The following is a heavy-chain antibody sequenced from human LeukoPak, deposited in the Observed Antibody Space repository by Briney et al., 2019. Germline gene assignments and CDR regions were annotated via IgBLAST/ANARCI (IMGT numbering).Heavy chain of an antibody. D-gene: IGHD4-17*01. CDR1: GYTFTSYD. CDR2: MNPNSGNT. Sequence: ASVKVSCKASGYTFTSYDINWVRQATGQGLEWMGWMNPNSGNTGYAQKFQGRVTMTRNTSISTAYMELSSLRSEDTAVYYCARIGFYGHPYYCYYYMGVWGKGTTVTISS. J-gene: IGHJ6*03. V-gene: IGHV1-8*01. CDR3: ARIGFYGHPYYCYYYMGV.